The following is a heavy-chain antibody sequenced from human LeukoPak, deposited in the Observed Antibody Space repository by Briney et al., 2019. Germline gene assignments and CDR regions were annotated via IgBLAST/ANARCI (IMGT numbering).Heavy chain of an antibody. D-gene: IGHD2-8*01. CDR3: ARAEWSPYYYGMDV. J-gene: IGHJ6*02. CDR2: IYYSGST. V-gene: IGHV4-59*01. Sequence: KPSETLSLTCTVSGGSISSYYWSWIRQPPGKGLEWIGYIYYSGSTNYNPSLKSRVTISVDTSKNQFSLKLSSVTAADTAVYYCARAEWSPYYYGMDVWGQGTTVTVSS. CDR1: GGSISSYY.